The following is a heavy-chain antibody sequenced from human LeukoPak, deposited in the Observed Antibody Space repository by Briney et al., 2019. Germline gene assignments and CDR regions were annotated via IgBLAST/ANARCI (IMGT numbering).Heavy chain of an antibody. J-gene: IGHJ4*02. V-gene: IGHV1-18*01. D-gene: IGHD3-9*01. CDR3: ARDASILTGYAAFDY. CDR1: GYTFTSYG. Sequence: GAPVKVSCKASGYTFTSYGISWVRQAPGQGLEWMGWISAYNGNTNYAQKLQGRVTMTTDTSTSTAYMELRSLRSDDTAVYYCARDASILTGYAAFDYWGQGTLVTVSS. CDR2: ISAYNGNT.